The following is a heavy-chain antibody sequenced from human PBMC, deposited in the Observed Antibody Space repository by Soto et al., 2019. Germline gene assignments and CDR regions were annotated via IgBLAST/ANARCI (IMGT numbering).Heavy chain of an antibody. CDR3: VRHQPSIAAAGYDY. V-gene: IGHV3-21*01. CDR1: GFTFSSYS. J-gene: IGHJ4*02. D-gene: IGHD6-13*01. CDR2: ISSSSNYI. Sequence: EVQLVESGGGLVKPGGSLRLSCAASGFTFSSYSMNWVRQAPGKGLEWVSSISSSSNYIYYADSVKGRFTISRDNAKNSLYLQMNSLRAEDTAVYYCVRHQPSIAAAGYDYWGQGTLVTVSS.